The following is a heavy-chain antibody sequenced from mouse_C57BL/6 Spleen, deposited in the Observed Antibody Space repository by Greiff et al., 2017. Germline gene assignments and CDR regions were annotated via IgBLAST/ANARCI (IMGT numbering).Heavy chain of an antibody. CDR1: GYTFTSYW. J-gene: IGHJ4*01. Sequence: QVQLQQPGAELVTPGSSVKLSCKASGYTFTSYWMHWVKQRPGRGLEWIGRIDPISGGTKYNEKFKSKATLTVDKPSSTAYMQLSSLTCEDSAVYYCAREEDSNYELDYWGQGTSVTVSS. CDR2: IDPISGGT. CDR3: AREEDSNYELDY. D-gene: IGHD2-5*01. V-gene: IGHV1-72*01.